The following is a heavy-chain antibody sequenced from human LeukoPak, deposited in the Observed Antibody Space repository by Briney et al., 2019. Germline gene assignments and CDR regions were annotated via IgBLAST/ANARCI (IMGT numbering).Heavy chain of an antibody. CDR2: ISYDGSNK. Sequence: PGRFLRLSCAASGFTFSSYAMHWVRQAPGKGLEWVAVISYDGSNKYYADSVKGRFTISRDNSKNTLYLQMNSLRAEDTAVYYCAKTYYYDSSGYFDYWGQGTLVTVSS. D-gene: IGHD3-22*01. J-gene: IGHJ4*02. CDR1: GFTFSSYA. V-gene: IGHV3-30*04. CDR3: AKTYYYDSSGYFDY.